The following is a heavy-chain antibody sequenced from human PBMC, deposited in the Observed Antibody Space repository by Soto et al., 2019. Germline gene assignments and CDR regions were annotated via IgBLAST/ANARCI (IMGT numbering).Heavy chain of an antibody. J-gene: IGHJ3*02. V-gene: IGHV3-66*01. CDR2: IYSGGGT. CDR3: ARGQPMVRGVSYAFDI. CDR1: GFTVSSNY. D-gene: IGHD3-10*01. Sequence: EVQLVESGGDLVQPGGSLRLSCAVSGFTVSSNYMTWVRQAPGKGLECVSVIYSGGGTYYADSLKGRFSISRDKSKNTVYLQMNSLRVEDTAVYYCARGQPMVRGVSYAFDIWGQGTVVTVSS.